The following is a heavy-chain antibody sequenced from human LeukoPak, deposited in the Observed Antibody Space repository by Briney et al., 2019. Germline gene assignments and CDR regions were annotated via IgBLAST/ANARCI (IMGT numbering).Heavy chain of an antibody. J-gene: IGHJ4*02. CDR1: GFTFTNYG. CDR2: ISTYNGDT. D-gene: IGHD3-9*01. Sequence: ASVKVSCKASGFTFTNYGISWVRQAPGQGLEWMGWISTYNGDTDYAQKLQGRVTMTADTSTSTAYMELRSLRSDDTAVYYCARDPEQYYDILTGYYTPYYFDYWGQGTLVTVSS. V-gene: IGHV1-18*01. CDR3: ARDPEQYYDILTGYYTPYYFDY.